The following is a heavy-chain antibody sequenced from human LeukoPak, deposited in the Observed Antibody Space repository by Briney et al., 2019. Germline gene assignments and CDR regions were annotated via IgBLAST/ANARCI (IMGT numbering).Heavy chain of an antibody. CDR1: GYTFTSYG. V-gene: IGHV1-18*03. Sequence: ASVKVSCKASGYTFTSYGISWVRQAPGQGLEWMGWISAYNGNTNYAQKFQGRVTMTMDTSTSTVYMELSNLSSEDMAVYYCARAPSREQRQDYWGQGTLVTVSS. J-gene: IGHJ4*02. CDR3: ARAPSREQRQDY. CDR2: ISAYNGNT. D-gene: IGHD6-25*01.